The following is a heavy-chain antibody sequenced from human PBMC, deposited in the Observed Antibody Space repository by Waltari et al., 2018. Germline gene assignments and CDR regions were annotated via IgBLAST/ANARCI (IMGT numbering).Heavy chain of an antibody. D-gene: IGHD6-13*01. CDR2: TYDRSKWYN. CDR1: GDSVSSNSAA. CDR3: AREIGSSWYRGEPFDY. Sequence: QVQLQQSGPGLVKPSQTLSLTCAISGDSVSSNSAAWNWIRQSPSRGLGWLGRTYDRSKWYNDYAGSVKSRITTNPDTSKNQFSLQLNSVTPEDTAVYYCAREIGSSWYRGEPFDYWGQGTLVTVSS. J-gene: IGHJ4*02. V-gene: IGHV6-1*01.